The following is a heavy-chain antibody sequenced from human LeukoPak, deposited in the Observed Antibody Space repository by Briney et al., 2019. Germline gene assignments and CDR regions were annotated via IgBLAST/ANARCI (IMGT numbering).Heavy chain of an antibody. D-gene: IGHD3-3*01. J-gene: IGHJ3*02. CDR1: GFTFSNFA. V-gene: IGHV3-49*04. Sequence: PGGSLRLSCAASGFTFSNFAMNWVRQAPGKGLEWVGFIRSKVYGGTTEYAASVKVRFTISRDDSKSIAYLQMTSLKTEDAGVYYCTRFTIVGVVDAFDIWGQGTMVTVSS. CDR2: IRSKVYGGTT. CDR3: TRFTIVGVVDAFDI.